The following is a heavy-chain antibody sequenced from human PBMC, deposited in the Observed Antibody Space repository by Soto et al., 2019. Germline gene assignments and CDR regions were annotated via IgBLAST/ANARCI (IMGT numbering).Heavy chain of an antibody. J-gene: IGHJ4*02. V-gene: IGHV3-23*01. CDR3: AKDREILWFGELFEYYFDY. D-gene: IGHD3-10*01. CDR1: GFTFSSYA. Sequence: LRLSCAASGFTFSSYAMSWVRQAPGKGLEWVSAISGSGGSTYYADSVKGRFTISRDNSKNTLYLQMNSLRAEDTAVYYCAKDREILWFGELFEYYFDYWGQGTLVTVSS. CDR2: ISGSGGST.